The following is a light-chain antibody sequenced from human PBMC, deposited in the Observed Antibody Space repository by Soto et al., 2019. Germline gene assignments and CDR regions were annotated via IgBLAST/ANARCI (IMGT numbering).Light chain of an antibody. CDR2: AAS. CDR1: QTISRY. J-gene: IGKJ1*01. V-gene: IGKV1-39*01. Sequence: IQVTQAPSSLSASIGDRVTITCRASQTISRYLNWYQQKPGRAPNLLSYAASSLHSGVPSRFSVSGSGTDFTLTITRLQPEDFATYYCQQSFSIPWTFGQGTKVDIK. CDR3: QQSFSIPWT.